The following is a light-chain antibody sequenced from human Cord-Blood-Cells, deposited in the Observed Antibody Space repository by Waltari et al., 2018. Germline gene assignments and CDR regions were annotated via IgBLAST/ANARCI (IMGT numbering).Light chain of an antibody. V-gene: IGKV1-33*01. Sequence: DIQMTQSPSSLSASVGDRVTITCQASQDISNCLNWYQQKPGKAPKLPIYDASNWETGVPSRFSGSGSGTDFTFTISSLQPDDIATYYCQQYDKLPLGPGTKVDIK. CDR1: QDISNC. J-gene: IGKJ3*01. CDR3: QQYDKLP. CDR2: DAS.